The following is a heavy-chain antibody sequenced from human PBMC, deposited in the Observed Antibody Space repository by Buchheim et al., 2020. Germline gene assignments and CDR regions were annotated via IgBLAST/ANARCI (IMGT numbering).Heavy chain of an antibody. CDR2: VKYDGSAR. Sequence: EVQLVESGGGLVQPGGSLRLSCAASGFTFSNHWMSWVRQAPGKGLEWVANVKYDGSARYYSDSVKGRFTISRDNAENSLYLQMNSLRAEDTAVYYCARDQGSTSFYFDYWGQGTL. CDR3: ARDQGSTSFYFDY. J-gene: IGHJ4*02. V-gene: IGHV3-7*03. CDR1: GFTFSNHW. D-gene: IGHD2-2*01.